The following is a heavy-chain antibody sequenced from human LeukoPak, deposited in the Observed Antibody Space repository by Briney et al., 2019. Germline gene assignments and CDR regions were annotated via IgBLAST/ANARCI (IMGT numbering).Heavy chain of an antibody. D-gene: IGHD3-22*01. CDR1: GGSISSYY. V-gene: IGHV4-4*07. CDR3: ARDHQYYYDSSGYDYYYYYYMDV. Sequence: SETLSLTCTVSGGSISSYYWSWIRQPAGKGLEWIGRIYTSGSTNYNPSLKSRVTMSVDTSKNQFSLKLSSVTAADTAVYYCARDHQYYYDSSGYDYYYYYYMDVWGKGTTVTVSS. J-gene: IGHJ6*03. CDR2: IYTSGST.